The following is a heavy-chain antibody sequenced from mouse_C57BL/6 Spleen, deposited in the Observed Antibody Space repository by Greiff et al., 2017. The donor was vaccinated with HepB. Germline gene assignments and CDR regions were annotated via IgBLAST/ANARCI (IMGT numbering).Heavy chain of an antibody. CDR1: GYTFTDYE. V-gene: IGHV1-15*01. CDR3: TRGYYYGSSPLLFDY. CDR2: IDPETGGT. D-gene: IGHD1-1*01. J-gene: IGHJ2*01. Sequence: QVQLQQSGAELVRPGASVTLSCKASGYTFTDYEMHWVKQTPVHGLEWIGAIDPETGGTAYNQKFKGKAILTADKSSSTAYMELRSLTSEDSAVYYCTRGYYYGSSPLLFDYWGQGTTLTVSS.